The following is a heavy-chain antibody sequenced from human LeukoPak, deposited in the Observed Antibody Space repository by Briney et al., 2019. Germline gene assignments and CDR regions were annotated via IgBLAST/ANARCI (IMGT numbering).Heavy chain of an antibody. Sequence: SETLSLTCTVSGGSVTRGSCYGSWIRQPPGKGLESIGYIYYSGTTNYNPSLKSRVTISVDTSKNQFSLRLSSVTAADTAVYYCARRRPNYGDYDYWGQGTLVTVSS. CDR2: IYYSGTT. CDR1: GGSVTRGSCY. D-gene: IGHD4-17*01. J-gene: IGHJ4*02. V-gene: IGHV4-61*01. CDR3: ARRRPNYGDYDY.